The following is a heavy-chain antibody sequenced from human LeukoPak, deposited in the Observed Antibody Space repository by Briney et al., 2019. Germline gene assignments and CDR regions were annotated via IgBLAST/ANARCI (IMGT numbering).Heavy chain of an antibody. J-gene: IGHJ3*02. Sequence: GGSLRLSCAASGFTFSSYSMNWVRQAPGKGLEWVSSISSSSYIYYADSVKGRFTISGDNAKNSLYLQMNSLRAEDTAVYYCARAQIMIVVAGHDAFDIWGQGTMVTVSS. CDR1: GFTFSSYS. CDR3: ARAQIMIVVAGHDAFDI. CDR2: ISSSSYI. D-gene: IGHD3-22*01. V-gene: IGHV3-21*01.